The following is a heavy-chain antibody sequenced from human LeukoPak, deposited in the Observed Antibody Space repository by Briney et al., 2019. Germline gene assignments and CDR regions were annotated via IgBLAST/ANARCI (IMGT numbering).Heavy chain of an antibody. V-gene: IGHV3-20*01. Sequence: PGGSLRLSCAASGFTFDDYDMSWVRQAPGKGLERVSGINWNGGGTSYADSVKGRFTISRDNAKNSLYLQMNSLRVEDTALYHCARDIIEEFDGGYYYYMDVWGKGTTVTISS. CDR3: ARDIIEEFDGGYYYYMDV. J-gene: IGHJ6*03. CDR1: GFTFDDYD. D-gene: IGHD3-10*01. CDR2: INWNGGGT.